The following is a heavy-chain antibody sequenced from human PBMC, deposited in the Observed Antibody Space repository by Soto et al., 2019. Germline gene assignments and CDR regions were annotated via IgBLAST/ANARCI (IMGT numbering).Heavy chain of an antibody. D-gene: IGHD3-3*01. CDR1: GYTFTVYY. CDR2: INPNSGGT. Sequence: ASVKVSCKASGYTFTVYYMHWVRQAPGQGLEWMGWINPNSGGTNYAQKFQGWVTMTRDTSISTAYMELSRLRSDDTAVYYCARGGYDFWSGYSAYYMDVWGKGTTVTVSS. V-gene: IGHV1-2*04. CDR3: ARGGYDFWSGYSAYYMDV. J-gene: IGHJ6*03.